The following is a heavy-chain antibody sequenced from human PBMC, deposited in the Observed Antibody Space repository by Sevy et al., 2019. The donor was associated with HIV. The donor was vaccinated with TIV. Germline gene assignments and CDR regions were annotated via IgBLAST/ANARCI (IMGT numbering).Heavy chain of an antibody. CDR1: GFSFDSYG. D-gene: IGHD3-22*01. V-gene: IGHV3-23*01. J-gene: IGHJ6*03. Sequence: GGSLRLSCAVSGFSFDSYGMTWVRQAPGKGLEWVSGISGSGTRTYYADSVKGRFSISRDNSKNRLYLQMNSLRSEDTAIYYCAKGGGGHYDPDEIGYYFYYYNMDVWGKGTTVTVSS. CDR2: ISGSGTRT. CDR3: AKGGGGHYDPDEIGYYFYYYNMDV.